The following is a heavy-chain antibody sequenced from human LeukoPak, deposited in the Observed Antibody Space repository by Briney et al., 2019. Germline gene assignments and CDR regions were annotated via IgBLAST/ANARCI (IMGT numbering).Heavy chain of an antibody. CDR2: INPNSGGT. CDR3: ARGGYYDFWSGYSSNWFDP. V-gene: IGHV1-2*02. D-gene: IGHD3-3*01. Sequence: ASVKVSCKASGYTFTGYYIHWVRQAPGQGLEWMGWINPNSGGTNYAQKFQGRVTMTRDTSISTAYMELSSLRSEDTAVYYCARGGYYDFWSGYSSNWFDPWGQGTLVTVSS. J-gene: IGHJ5*02. CDR1: GYTFTGYY.